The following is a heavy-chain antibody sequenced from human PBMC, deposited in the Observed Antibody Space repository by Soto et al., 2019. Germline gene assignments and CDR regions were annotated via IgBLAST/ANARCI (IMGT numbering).Heavy chain of an antibody. D-gene: IGHD3-3*01. CDR2: ISAYNGNT. V-gene: IGHV1-18*04. Sequence: GASVKVSCKASGYTFTSYGISWVRQAPGQGLEWMGWISAYNGNTNYAQKLQGRVTMTTDTSTSTAYMELRSLRSDDTAVYYCARESGTYYDFWSGYYTGEDAFDIWGQGTMVTVS. CDR1: GYTFTSYG. CDR3: ARESGTYYDFWSGYYTGEDAFDI. J-gene: IGHJ3*02.